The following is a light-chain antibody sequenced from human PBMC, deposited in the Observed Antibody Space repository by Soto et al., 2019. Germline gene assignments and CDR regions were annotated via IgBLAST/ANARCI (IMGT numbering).Light chain of an antibody. CDR1: QSVSSSY. J-gene: IGKJ1*01. CDR3: QQYDSSPFA. CDR2: GAS. Sequence: EILMTQSPGSLSLSPGERATISCRASQSVSSSYLAWYQQKPGKAPRLLIYGASSRATGVPGRLSGSGSGTDFTLTISRLEPEDFAVYYCQQYDSSPFAFGQGTKVEIK. V-gene: IGKV3-20*01.